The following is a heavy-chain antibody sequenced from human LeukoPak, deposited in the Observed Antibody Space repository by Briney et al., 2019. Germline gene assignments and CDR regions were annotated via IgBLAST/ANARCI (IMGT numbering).Heavy chain of an antibody. CDR3: ARTTEGYCSSASCFGFSYSYYMDV. V-gene: IGHV4-59*01. J-gene: IGHJ6*03. CDR1: DGSISSYY. CDR2: IYYSGST. Sequence: SETLSLTCTVSDGSISSYYWSWIRQPPGKGLEWIGYIYYSGSTNYNPSLKSRVTISVDTSKNQFSLKLSSVIAADTAVYYCARTTEGYCSSASCFGFSYSYYMDVWGKGTTVTISS. D-gene: IGHD2-2*01.